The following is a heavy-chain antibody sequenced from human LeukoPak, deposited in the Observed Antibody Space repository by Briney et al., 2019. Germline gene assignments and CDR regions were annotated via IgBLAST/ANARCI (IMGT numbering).Heavy chain of an antibody. CDR3: ASSDYGMDV. J-gene: IGHJ6*04. V-gene: IGHV4-61*01. Sequence: SETLSLTCTVSGVSVSIGSYYWRWIRQPPGKGLEWIGYIYYTGSTNYNPSLKSRVTISVDTSKNQFSLKLSSVAAADTAVYYCASSDYGMDVWGKGTTVTVSS. CDR2: IYYTGST. CDR1: GVSVSIGSYY.